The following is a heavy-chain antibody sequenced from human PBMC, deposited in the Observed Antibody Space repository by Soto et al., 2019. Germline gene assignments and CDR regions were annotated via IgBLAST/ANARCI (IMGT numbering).Heavy chain of an antibody. J-gene: IGHJ6*03. V-gene: IGHV3-21*01. CDR3: ARVGSSGWYGGTYYYYYYMDV. CDR1: GFTFSSYS. D-gene: IGHD6-19*01. CDR2: ISSSSSYI. Sequence: GGSLRLSCAASGFTFSSYSMNWVRQAPWKGLEWVSSISSSSSYIYYADSVKGRFTISRDNAKNSLYLQMNSLRAEDTAVYYCARVGSSGWYGGTYYYYYYMDVWGKGTTVTVSS.